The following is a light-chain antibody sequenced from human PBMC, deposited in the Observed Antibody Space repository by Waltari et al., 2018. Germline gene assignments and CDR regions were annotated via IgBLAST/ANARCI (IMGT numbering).Light chain of an antibody. Sequence: QSVLTQPPLASGTPGQRVTISCSGNSANIGMNTVTWYQQLPGTAPKLLIYANYHRPSGVPDRFSASQSDTSASLAISGLQSEDEADYFCATWDDSLNGRVFGGGTKLAVL. J-gene: IGLJ3*02. CDR3: ATWDDSLNGRV. CDR2: ANY. CDR1: SANIGMNT. V-gene: IGLV1-44*01.